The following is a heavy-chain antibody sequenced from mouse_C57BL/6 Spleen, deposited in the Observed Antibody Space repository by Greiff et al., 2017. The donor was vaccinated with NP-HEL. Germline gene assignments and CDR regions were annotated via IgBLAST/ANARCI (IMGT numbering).Heavy chain of an antibody. CDR2: IYPGDGDT. V-gene: IGHV1-82*01. Sequence: QVQLQQSGPELVKPGASVKISCKASGYAFSSSWMNWVKQRPGKGLEWIGRIYPGDGDTNYNGKFKGKATLTADKSSSTAYMQLSSLTSEDSAVYFCARGYYYGSSYVHFDYWGQGTTLTVSS. CDR3: ARGYYYGSSYVHFDY. CDR1: GYAFSSSW. D-gene: IGHD1-1*01. J-gene: IGHJ2*01.